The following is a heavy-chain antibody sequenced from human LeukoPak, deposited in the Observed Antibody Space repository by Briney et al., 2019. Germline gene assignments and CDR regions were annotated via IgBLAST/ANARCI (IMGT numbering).Heavy chain of an antibody. J-gene: IGHJ4*02. CDR1: GYTFTSYD. V-gene: IGHV1-8*01. Sequence: GASVTVSCKASGYTFTSYDINWVRQAPGQGLEWMGWMNPNSGNTGYAQKFQGRVTMTRNTSISTAYMELSSLRSEDTAVYYCAREELWEPRTFDYWGQGTLVTVSS. CDR2: MNPNSGNT. D-gene: IGHD1-26*01. CDR3: AREELWEPRTFDY.